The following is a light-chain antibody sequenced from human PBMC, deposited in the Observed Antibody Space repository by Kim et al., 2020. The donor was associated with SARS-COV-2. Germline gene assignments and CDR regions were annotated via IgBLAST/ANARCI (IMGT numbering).Light chain of an antibody. CDR3: QQYDSLPLT. J-gene: IGKJ4*01. V-gene: IGKV1-33*01. CDR1: QDITYY. Sequence: DIQMTQSPSSLSASIGDRVTITCQASQDITYYLNWYLQKPGTAPKLLIYDASMLQTGVPSRLSGSGSGTNFTFTISSLQPEDIATYYCQQYDSLPLTFGGGTKVEI. CDR2: DAS.